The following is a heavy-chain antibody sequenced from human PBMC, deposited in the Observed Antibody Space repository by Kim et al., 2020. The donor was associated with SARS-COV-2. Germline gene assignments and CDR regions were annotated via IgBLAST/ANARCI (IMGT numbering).Heavy chain of an antibody. CDR1: GYTFTSYG. J-gene: IGHJ3*02. D-gene: IGHD3-16*02. Sequence: ASVKVSCKASGYTFTSYGISWVRQAPGQGLEWMGWISAYNGNTNYAQKLQGRVTMTTDTSTSTAYMELRSLRSDDTAVYYCARDRDYVWGSYRPSNAFDIWGQGTMVTVSS. V-gene: IGHV1-18*01. CDR3: ARDRDYVWGSYRPSNAFDI. CDR2: ISAYNGNT.